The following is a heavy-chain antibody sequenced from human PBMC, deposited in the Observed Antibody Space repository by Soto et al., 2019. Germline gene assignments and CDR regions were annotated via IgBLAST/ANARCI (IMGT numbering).Heavy chain of an antibody. CDR2: IIPIFGTA. CDR3: ARAPIVVVVAATDYYYGMDV. CDR1: GGTFSSYA. V-gene: IGHV1-69*12. J-gene: IGHJ6*02. Sequence: QVQLVQSGAEVKKPGSSVKVSCKASGGTFSSYAISWVRQAPGQGLEWMGGIIPIFGTANYAQKFQGRVTITAAESTSTAYMELSSLRSEDTAVYYCARAPIVVVVAATDYYYGMDVWGQGTTVTVSS. D-gene: IGHD2-15*01.